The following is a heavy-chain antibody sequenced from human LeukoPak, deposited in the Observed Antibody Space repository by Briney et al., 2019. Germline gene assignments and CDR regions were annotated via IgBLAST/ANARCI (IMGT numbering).Heavy chain of an antibody. CDR1: GFTFSSYS. D-gene: IGHD2-2*01. Sequence: GGSLRLSCAASGFTFSSYSMNWVRQAPGKGLEWVSYISSSSSTIYYADSVKGRFTISRDNAKNSLYLQMNSLRAEDTAVYYCAREMGPYCSSTSCYYYYYGMDVWGQGTTVTVSS. CDR2: ISSSSSTI. J-gene: IGHJ6*02. V-gene: IGHV3-48*04. CDR3: AREMGPYCSSTSCYYYYYGMDV.